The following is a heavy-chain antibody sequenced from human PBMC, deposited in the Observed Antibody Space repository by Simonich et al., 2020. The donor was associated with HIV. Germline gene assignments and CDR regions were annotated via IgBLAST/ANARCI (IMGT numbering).Heavy chain of an antibody. D-gene: IGHD4-17*01. CDR1: GGSFSGYY. CDR2: INHSRST. V-gene: IGHV4-34*01. Sequence: QVQLQQWGAGLLKPSETLSLTCAVYGGSFSGYYWSWIRQPPGKGLEWIGEINHSRSTNYNPSRKRRVTISVDTSKNQFSLKLSSVTAADTAVYYCARRHPTTVTTPYFDYWGQGTLVTVSS. CDR3: ARRHPTTVTTPYFDY. J-gene: IGHJ4*02.